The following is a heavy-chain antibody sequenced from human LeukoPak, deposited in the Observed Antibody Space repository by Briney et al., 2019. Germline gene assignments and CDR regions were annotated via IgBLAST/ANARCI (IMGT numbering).Heavy chain of an antibody. CDR1: GGSISSGGYS. Sequence: PSQTLSLTCAVSGGSISSGGYSWSWIRQPPGKGLEWLGYIYHSGSTYYNPSLKSRVTISVDRSKNQFSLKLSSVTAADTAVYYCARGGYSYGYLALPFDYWGQGTLVTVSS. V-gene: IGHV4-30-2*01. CDR3: ARGGYSYGYLALPFDY. D-gene: IGHD5-18*01. CDR2: IYHSGST. J-gene: IGHJ4*02.